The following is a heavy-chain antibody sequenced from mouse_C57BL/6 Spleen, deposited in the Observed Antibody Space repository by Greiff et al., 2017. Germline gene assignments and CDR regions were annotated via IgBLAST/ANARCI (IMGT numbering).Heavy chain of an antibody. CDR2: IRNKANNHAT. J-gene: IGHJ2*01. CDR1: GFTFSDAW. D-gene: IGHD2-5*01. V-gene: IGHV6-6*01. CDR3: TRWNYSNYDFDY. Sequence: EVQLVESGGGLVQPGGSMKLSCAASGFTFSDAWMDWVRQSPEKGLEWVAEIRNKANNHATYCAESVKGRFTISRDDSKSSVYLQMNSLRAEDTGIYYCTRWNYSNYDFDYWGQGTTLTVSS.